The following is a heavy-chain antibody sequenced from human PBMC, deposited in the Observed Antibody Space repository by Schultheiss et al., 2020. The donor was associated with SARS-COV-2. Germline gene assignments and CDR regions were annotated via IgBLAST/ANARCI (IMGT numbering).Heavy chain of an antibody. Sequence: GGSLRLSCAASGFTFSSYAMHWVRQAPGKGLEWVAVISYDGSNKYYADSVKGRFTISRDNSKNTLYLQMNSLRAEDTAVYYCAGVPDYYSIYWYFDLWAVAPWSPSPQ. D-gene: IGHD2-21*02. CDR1: GFTFSSYA. V-gene: IGHV3-30-3*01. CDR2: ISYDGSNK. CDR3: AGVPDYYSIYWYFDL. J-gene: IGHJ2*01.